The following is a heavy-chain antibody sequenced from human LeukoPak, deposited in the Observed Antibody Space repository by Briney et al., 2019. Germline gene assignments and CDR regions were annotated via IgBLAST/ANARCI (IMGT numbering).Heavy chain of an antibody. CDR2: ISYDGSNK. Sequence: PGRSLRLSCAASGFTFSSYAMHWVRQAPGKGLEWVAVISYDGSNKYYADSVKGRFTISRDNSKNTLYLQMNSLRAEDTAVYYCARENLAPEKFDYWGQGTLVTVSS. D-gene: IGHD1-14*01. CDR3: ARENLAPEKFDY. J-gene: IGHJ4*02. CDR1: GFTFSSYA. V-gene: IGHV3-30*14.